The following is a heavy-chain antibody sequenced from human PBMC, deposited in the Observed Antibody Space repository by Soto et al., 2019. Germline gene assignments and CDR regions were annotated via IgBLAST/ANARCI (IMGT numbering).Heavy chain of an antibody. D-gene: IGHD2-2*01. CDR1: GFTFSSYS. Sequence: PGGSLRLSCAASGFTFSSYSMNWVRQAPGKGLEWVSSISSSSSYIYYADSVKGRFTISRDNAKNSLYLQMNSLRAEDTAVYYCARAISTHYYYGMDVWGQGTTVTVS. CDR3: ARAISTHYYYGMDV. V-gene: IGHV3-21*01. CDR2: ISSSSSYI. J-gene: IGHJ6*02.